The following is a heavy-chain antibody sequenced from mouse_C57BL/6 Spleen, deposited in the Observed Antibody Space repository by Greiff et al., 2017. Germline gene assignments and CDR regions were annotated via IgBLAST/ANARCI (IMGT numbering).Heavy chain of an antibody. V-gene: IGHV1-69*01. Sequence: QVQLQQPGAELVMPGASVKLSCKASGYTFTSYWMHWVKQRPGQGLEWIGEIVPSDSYTNYNQKFKGKSTLTVDKSSSTAYMQLSSLTSEDSAVYYCARGTTVVEGYFDVWGTGTTVTVSS. J-gene: IGHJ1*03. D-gene: IGHD1-1*01. CDR3: ARGTTVVEGYFDV. CDR1: GYTFTSYW. CDR2: IVPSDSYT.